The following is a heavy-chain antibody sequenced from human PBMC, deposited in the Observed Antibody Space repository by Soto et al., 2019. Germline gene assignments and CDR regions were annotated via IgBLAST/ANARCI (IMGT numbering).Heavy chain of an antibody. V-gene: IGHV4-34*01. CDR3: ARTYSSNWSPFDH. D-gene: IGHD6-13*01. CDR1: GGSFSGYY. Sequence: SETLSLTCAVYGGSFSGYYWSWIRQPPGKGLEWIGEINQSGSTNYNPSLKSRVTISVDTSKNQFSLKLSSVTAADTAVYYCARTYSSNWSPFDHWGQGTLVTVSS. J-gene: IGHJ4*02. CDR2: INQSGST.